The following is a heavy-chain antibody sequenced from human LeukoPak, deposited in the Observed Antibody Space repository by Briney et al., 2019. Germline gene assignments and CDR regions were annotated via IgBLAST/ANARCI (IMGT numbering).Heavy chain of an antibody. V-gene: IGHV1-69*01. CDR3: VGCSGGSCYPHHYFDY. CDR2: IIPIFGTA. Sequence: GASVKVSCKASGGTFSSYVISWVRQAPGQGLEWMGGIIPIFGTANYAQKFQGRVTITADESTSTAYMELSSLRSEDTAVYYCVGCSGGSCYPHHYFDYWGQGTLVTVSS. D-gene: IGHD2-15*01. CDR1: GGTFSSYV. J-gene: IGHJ4*02.